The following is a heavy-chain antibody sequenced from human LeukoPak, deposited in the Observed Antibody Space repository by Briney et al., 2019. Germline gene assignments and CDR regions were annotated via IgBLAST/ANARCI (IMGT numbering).Heavy chain of an antibody. V-gene: IGHV3-73*01. J-gene: IGHJ4*02. CDR2: IRTKGNKDAT. Sequence: GGSLRLSCEASGFTFSGSGLHWVRKASEKGLEWVGRIRTKGNKDATSYAASVNGRFTISTDDSQNTAFLHMNSLKTEDTAVYYCTVSGGTYQYWGQGTQVTVSS. CDR3: TVSGGTYQY. CDR1: GFTFSGSG. D-gene: IGHD2-15*01.